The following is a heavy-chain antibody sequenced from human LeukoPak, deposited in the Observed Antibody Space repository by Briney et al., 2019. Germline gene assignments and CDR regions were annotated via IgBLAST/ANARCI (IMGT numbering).Heavy chain of an antibody. CDR1: GVSFSGYY. CDR2: INHSGST. CDR3: ARGGLYCSGGGCSLWFDP. V-gene: IGHV4-34*01. J-gene: IGHJ5*02. D-gene: IGHD2-15*01. Sequence: SETLSLTCAVYGVSFSGYYWSWIRQPPGKGLEWIGEINHSGSTNYNPSLKSRVTISVDTSKNQFSLKLSSVTAADTAAYYCARGGLYCSGGGCSLWFDPWGQGTLVTVSS.